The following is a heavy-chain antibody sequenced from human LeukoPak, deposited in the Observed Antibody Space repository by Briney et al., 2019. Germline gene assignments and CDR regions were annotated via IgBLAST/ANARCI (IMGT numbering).Heavy chain of an antibody. V-gene: IGHV3-21*04. CDR3: AKESSLLRGPTVIYYFDF. Sequence: PGGSLRLSCAASGFTFSSYSMNWVRQAPGKGLEWVSSISSSSSYIYYADSVKGRFTISRDNSKNTLYLQMNSLRAEDTAICYCAKESSLLRGPTVIYYFDFWGQGTLVTVSS. D-gene: IGHD3-10*01. J-gene: IGHJ4*02. CDR2: ISSSSSYI. CDR1: GFTFSSYS.